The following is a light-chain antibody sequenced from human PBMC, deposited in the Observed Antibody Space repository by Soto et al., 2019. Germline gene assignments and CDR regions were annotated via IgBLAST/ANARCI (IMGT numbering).Light chain of an antibody. CDR2: DAS. V-gene: IGKV3-11*01. J-gene: IGKJ4*01. CDR3: QQRSNWPRLT. CDR1: QSVSSY. Sequence: EIVLTQSPATLSLSPGERATLSCRASQSVSSYLAWYQQKPGQAPRLLIYDASNRATGIPARFSGSGSETDCPLTISSLEPEDFAVYYCQQRSNWPRLTFGGGTKVEIK.